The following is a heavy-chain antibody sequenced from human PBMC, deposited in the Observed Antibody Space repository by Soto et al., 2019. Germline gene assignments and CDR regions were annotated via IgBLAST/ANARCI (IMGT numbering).Heavy chain of an antibody. Sequence: PSETLSLTCSAFGGSMSDFYWSWIRQPPGKGLEWIAYIFYSGNTYYNPSLRSRATISVDTSRNHFSLKLSSVTAADTAVYLCARFDDRSSLFDLWGRGTLVPGSS. CDR3: ARFDDRSSLFDL. D-gene: IGHD6-6*01. CDR1: GGSMSDFY. J-gene: IGHJ4*02. CDR2: IFYSGNT. V-gene: IGHV4-59*01.